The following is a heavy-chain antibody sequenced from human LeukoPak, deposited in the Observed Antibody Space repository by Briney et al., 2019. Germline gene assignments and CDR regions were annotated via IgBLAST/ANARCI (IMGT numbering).Heavy chain of an antibody. CDR1: GFTFSSYG. CDR3: AKADTAGPYFDY. J-gene: IGHJ4*02. D-gene: IGHD5-18*01. V-gene: IGHV3-30*18. Sequence: GGSLRLSCAASGFTFSSYGMHWVRQAPGKGLEWVAVISYDGSNKYYADSVKGRFTISRDNSKNTLYLQVNSLRAEDTAVYYCAKADTAGPYFDYWGQGTLVTVSS. CDR2: ISYDGSNK.